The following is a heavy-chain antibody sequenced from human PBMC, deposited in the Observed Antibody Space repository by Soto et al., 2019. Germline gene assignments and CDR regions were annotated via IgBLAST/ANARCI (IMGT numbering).Heavy chain of an antibody. D-gene: IGHD5-18*01. Sequence: EVQLVESGGGLVQPGGSLRLSWPASGFTVSSNYMSWARQAPGKGLEWVSVIYSGGSAYYADSVKGRFTISRDNSKNTLYLQMNSLRAEDTAVYYCARHGYSYGGGYFDYWGQGTLVTVSS. V-gene: IGHV3-66*04. CDR3: ARHGYSYGGGYFDY. CDR2: IYSGGSA. CDR1: GFTVSSNY. J-gene: IGHJ4*02.